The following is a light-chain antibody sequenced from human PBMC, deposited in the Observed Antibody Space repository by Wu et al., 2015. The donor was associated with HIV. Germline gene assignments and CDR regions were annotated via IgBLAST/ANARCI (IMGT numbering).Light chain of an antibody. V-gene: IGKV1-27*01. CDR3: QKYNSAPRT. CDR1: QAISFY. J-gene: IGKJ1*01. Sequence: DVQMTQSPSSLSASVGDRVTITCRASQAISFYVAWYRQKPGRVPELLIYSASTLRPGVPSRFSGTGSGTDFTLTISSLQPEDVATYFCQKYNSAPRTFGQGTEGGN. CDR2: SAS.